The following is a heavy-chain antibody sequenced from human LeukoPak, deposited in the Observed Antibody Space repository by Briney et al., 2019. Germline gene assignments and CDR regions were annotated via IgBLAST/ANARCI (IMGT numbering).Heavy chain of an antibody. V-gene: IGHV3-74*01. J-gene: IGHJ6*03. CDR3: AKNRGAGSHYYYHMNV. CDR2: ISSDGGKT. D-gene: IGHD1-26*01. CDR1: GFTFENFW. Sequence: GGSLRLSCAASGFTFENFWMHWVRQVPGKGLVWVSRISSDGGKTDYVDSVKGRFTTSRDNVRNTLYLQLNSLRVEDTAVYYCAKNRGAGSHYYYHMNVWGKGTTVTVSS.